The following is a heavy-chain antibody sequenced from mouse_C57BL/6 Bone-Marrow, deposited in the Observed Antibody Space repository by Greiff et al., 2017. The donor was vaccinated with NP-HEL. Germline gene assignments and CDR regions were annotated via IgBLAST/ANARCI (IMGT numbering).Heavy chain of an antibody. Sequence: DVQLQESGGGLVQPGGSMKLSCAASGFTFSDAWMDWVRQSPEKGLEWVAEIRNKANNHATYYAESVKGRFTISRDDSKSSVYLQMNSLRAEDTGIYYCTIYYSNYFYYAMDYWGQGTSVTVSS. CDR1: GFTFSDAW. D-gene: IGHD2-5*01. J-gene: IGHJ4*01. V-gene: IGHV6-6*01. CDR2: IRNKANNHAT. CDR3: TIYYSNYFYYAMDY.